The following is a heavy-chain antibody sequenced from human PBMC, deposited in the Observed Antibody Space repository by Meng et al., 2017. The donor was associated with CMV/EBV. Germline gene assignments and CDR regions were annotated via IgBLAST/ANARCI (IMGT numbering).Heavy chain of an antibody. CDR3: ARVLSLVAAAGPYYFDY. J-gene: IGHJ4*02. D-gene: IGHD6-13*01. CDR1: GGSISSSSYY. CDR2: IYYSGST. V-gene: IGHV4-39*07. Sequence: GSLRLSCTVSGGSISSSSYYWGWIRQPPGKGLEWIGSIYYSGSTYYNPSLKSRVTISVDTYKNQFSLKLSSVTAADTAVYYCARVLSLVAAAGPYYFDYWGQGTLVTVSS.